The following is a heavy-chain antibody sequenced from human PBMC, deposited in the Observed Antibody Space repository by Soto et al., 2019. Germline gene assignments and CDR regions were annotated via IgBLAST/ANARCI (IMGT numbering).Heavy chain of an antibody. CDR3: ASTAGILLWFGELRYYFDY. D-gene: IGHD3-10*01. J-gene: IGHJ4*02. CDR1: GGTFSGYY. Sequence: QVHLQQWGAGLLKPSETLSLTCAVYGGTFSGYYWSWIRQPPGKGLEWIGEINHSGSTIYNPSLKSRVTISMDTSKNQFSLKLSSVTAADTAVYYCASTAGILLWFGELRYYFDYWGQGTPVTV. CDR2: INHSGST. V-gene: IGHV4-34*01.